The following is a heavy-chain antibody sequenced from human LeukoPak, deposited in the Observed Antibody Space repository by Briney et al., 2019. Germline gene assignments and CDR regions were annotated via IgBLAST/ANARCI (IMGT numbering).Heavy chain of an antibody. J-gene: IGHJ6*02. CDR3: ARGGQQLGYYYYGMDV. D-gene: IGHD6-13*01. Sequence: PSETLSLTCTVSGGSISSYYWSWIRQPPGKEPEWIGYIYYSGSTNHNPSLKSRVTISVDTSRKQFSLKLSSVTSADTAVYYCARGGQQLGYYYYGMDVWGQGTTVTVSS. CDR1: GGSISSYY. V-gene: IGHV4-59*01. CDR2: IYYSGST.